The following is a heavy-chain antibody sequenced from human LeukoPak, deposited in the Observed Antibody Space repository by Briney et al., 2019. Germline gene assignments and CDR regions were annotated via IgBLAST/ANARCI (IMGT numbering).Heavy chain of an antibody. V-gene: IGHV1-69*05. J-gene: IGHJ4*02. CDR3: ARVGRPLAPDY. D-gene: IGHD1-1*01. CDR1: GGTFSSYA. Sequence: SVKVSCKASGGTFSSYAISWVRQAPGQGLEWMGRIIPIFGTANYAQKFQGRVTITTDESTSTAYMKLSSLRSEDTAVYYCARVGRPLAPDYWGQGTLVTVSS. CDR2: IIPIFGTA.